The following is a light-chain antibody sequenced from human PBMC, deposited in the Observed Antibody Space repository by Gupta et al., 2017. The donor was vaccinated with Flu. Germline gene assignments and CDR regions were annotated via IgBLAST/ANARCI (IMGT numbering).Light chain of an antibody. J-gene: IGLJ1*01. Sequence: RVTISCSAGISNIGGHSVPWFQQLPGTTPKLLIYLNNRRPSGVPDRFSGSKSGTSASLAISGLRSEDEADYYCTTWDDSLSAYVFGPGTTVTVL. CDR3: TTWDDSLSAYV. CDR1: ISNIGGHS. CDR2: LNN. V-gene: IGLV1-47*01.